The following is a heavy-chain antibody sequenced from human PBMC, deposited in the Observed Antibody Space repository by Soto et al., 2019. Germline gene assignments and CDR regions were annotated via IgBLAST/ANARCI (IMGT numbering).Heavy chain of an antibody. CDR1: GGTFSSYA. CDR2: IIPIFGTA. D-gene: IGHD6-19*01. CDR3: ARCIQQWMLGDYGMDV. J-gene: IGHJ6*02. Sequence: QVQLVQSGAEVKKPGSSVKVSCKASGGTFSSYAISWVRQAPGQGLEWMGGIIPIFGTANYAQKFQGRVTITADDSTSTAYMELSSLRSEDTAVYYCARCIQQWMLGDYGMDVWGQGTTVTVSS. V-gene: IGHV1-69*01.